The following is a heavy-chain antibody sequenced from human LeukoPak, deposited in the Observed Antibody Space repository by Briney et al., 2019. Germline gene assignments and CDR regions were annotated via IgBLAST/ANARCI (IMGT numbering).Heavy chain of an antibody. D-gene: IGHD1-26*01. J-gene: IGHJ4*02. Sequence: ASVKVSCKASGYTFTGYYMHWVRQAPGQGLEWMGWINPNSGGTNYAQKFQGWVTMTRDTSISTAYMELSRLRSDDTAVYYCARISGSYGDHFDYWGQGTLVTVSS. CDR2: INPNSGGT. CDR1: GYTFTGYY. V-gene: IGHV1-2*04. CDR3: ARISGSYGDHFDY.